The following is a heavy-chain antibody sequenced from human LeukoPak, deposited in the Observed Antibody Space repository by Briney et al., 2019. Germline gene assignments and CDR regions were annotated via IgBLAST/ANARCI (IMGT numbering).Heavy chain of an antibody. V-gene: IGHV1-2*02. CDR1: GYTFTSYG. CDR3: ARDGQGEWELLRLDY. CDR2: INPNSGGT. Sequence: GASVKVSCKASGYTFTSYGISWVRQAPGQGLEWMGWINPNSGGTNYAQKFQGRVTMTRDTSISTAYMELSRLRSDDTAVYYCARDGQGEWELLRLDYWGQGTLVTVSS. J-gene: IGHJ4*02. D-gene: IGHD1-26*01.